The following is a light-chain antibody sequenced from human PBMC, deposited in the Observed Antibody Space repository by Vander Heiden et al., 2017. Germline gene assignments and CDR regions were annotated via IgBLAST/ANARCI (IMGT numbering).Light chain of an antibody. V-gene: IGKV1-33*01. CDR3: HQYFSFPYT. CDR2: DVS. Sequence: DIQMTQSPSSLSASVGDRVTITCQASQDIAHYLHWYQQRPGKAPKVLIYDVSNLGPGVPSRFSGGGSGTHFTVTISSLQPEDIATYYCHQYFSFPYTFGRRTKLEI. CDR1: QDIAHY. J-gene: IGKJ2*01.